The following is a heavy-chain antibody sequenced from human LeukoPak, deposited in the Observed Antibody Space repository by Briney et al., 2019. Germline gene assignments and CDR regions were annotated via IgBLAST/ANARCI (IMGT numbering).Heavy chain of an antibody. CDR3: ARGVRYNYYYYYGMDV. CDR1: GGSFSGYY. V-gene: IGHV4-34*01. J-gene: IGHJ6*02. Sequence: PSETLSLTCAVYGGSFSGYYWSWIRQPPGKGLEWIGEINHSGSTNYNPSLKSRVTISVDTSKNQFSLKLSSATAADTAVYYCARGVRYNYYYYYGMDVWGQGTTVTVSS. CDR2: INHSGST. D-gene: IGHD3-16*02.